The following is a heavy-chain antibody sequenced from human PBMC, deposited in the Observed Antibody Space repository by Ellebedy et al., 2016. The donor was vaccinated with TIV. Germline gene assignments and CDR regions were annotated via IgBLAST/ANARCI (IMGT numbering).Heavy chain of an antibody. D-gene: IGHD1-26*01. J-gene: IGHJ5*02. Sequence: SETLSLTCDVSGGSISDPHWWSWVRRPPGKGLEWIGEISPEGSTNYNPSLLSRVTISVDMSKNHFSLKLSSVTAADTAVYYCAREQDNGSYPDHWGQGTLVTVSS. CDR1: GGSISDPHW. V-gene: IGHV4-4*02. CDR2: ISPEGST. CDR3: AREQDNGSYPDH.